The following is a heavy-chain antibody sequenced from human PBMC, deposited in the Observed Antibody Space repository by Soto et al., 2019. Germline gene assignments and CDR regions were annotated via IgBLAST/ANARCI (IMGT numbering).Heavy chain of an antibody. CDR1: GFTFDDYA. CDR2: ISWNSGSI. Sequence: EVQLVESGGGLVQPGRYLRLSCAASGFTFDDYAMHWVRQAPGKGLEWVSGISWNSGSIGYADSVKGRFTISRDNAKNSLYLQMNSLRAEDTALYYCAKGSGWSYGMDVWGQGTTVTVSS. D-gene: IGHD6-19*01. V-gene: IGHV3-9*01. CDR3: AKGSGWSYGMDV. J-gene: IGHJ6*02.